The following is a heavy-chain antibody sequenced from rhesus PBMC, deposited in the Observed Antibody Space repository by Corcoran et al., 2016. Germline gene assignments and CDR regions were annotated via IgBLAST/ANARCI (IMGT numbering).Heavy chain of an antibody. D-gene: IGHD6-25*01. CDR2: ISGSDGST. Sequence: QLQLQESGPGLVKPSETLSLTCAVSGGSISSNYWSWIRQPPGKGLERIGRISGSDGSTDYNPSLKSLVTISTDTSEKQFSPKLSFVTAADTAVSYCARFGASWRGSWNPGGADAFDFWGQGLRVAVSS. J-gene: IGHJ3*01. CDR1: GGSISSNY. CDR3: ARFGASWRGSWNPGGADAFDF. V-gene: IGHV4-173*01.